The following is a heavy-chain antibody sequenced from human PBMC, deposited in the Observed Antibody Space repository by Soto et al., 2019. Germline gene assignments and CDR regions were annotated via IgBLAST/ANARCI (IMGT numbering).Heavy chain of an antibody. J-gene: IGHJ4*02. Sequence: EVQLVESGGGLVKPGGSLRLSCAASGFTFSSYSMNWVRQAPGKGLEWVSSISSSSSYIYYADSVKGRFSISRDNANNSLYLQMSSLRAEDTAVYYCARDRRCSGGSCFDYWGQGTLVTVSS. CDR1: GFTFSSYS. CDR3: ARDRRCSGGSCFDY. CDR2: ISSSSSYI. D-gene: IGHD2-15*01. V-gene: IGHV3-21*01.